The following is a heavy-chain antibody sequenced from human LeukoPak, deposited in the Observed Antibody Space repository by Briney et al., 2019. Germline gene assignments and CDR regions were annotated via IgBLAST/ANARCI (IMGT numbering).Heavy chain of an antibody. CDR1: GGSITSHN. J-gene: IGHJ5*02. D-gene: IGHD3-10*01. Sequence: SETLTLTCTVSGGSITSHNWNWIRQPPGKRLEWIGYIYYSGNTDYNPSLKSRLTISVDTSKNQFSLKLSSVTAADTAVYYCARDGSGSYYKSWFDPWGQRTLVSVSS. CDR3: ARDGSGSYYKSWFDP. V-gene: IGHV4-59*11. CDR2: IYYSGNT.